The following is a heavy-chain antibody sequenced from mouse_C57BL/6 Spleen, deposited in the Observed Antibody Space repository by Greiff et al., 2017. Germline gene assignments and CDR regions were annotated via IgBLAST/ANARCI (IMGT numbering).Heavy chain of an antibody. V-gene: IGHV1-4*01. CDR3: ARGGLRRDAMDY. CDR1: GYTFTSYT. CDR2: INPSSGYT. J-gene: IGHJ4*01. D-gene: IGHD2-2*01. Sequence: VQLQQSGAELARPGASVKMSCKASGYTFTSYTMHWVKQRPGQGLEWIGYINPSSGYTKYNQKFKDKATLTADKSSSTAYMQLSSLTSEDSAVYYCARGGLRRDAMDYWGEGTSETVSS.